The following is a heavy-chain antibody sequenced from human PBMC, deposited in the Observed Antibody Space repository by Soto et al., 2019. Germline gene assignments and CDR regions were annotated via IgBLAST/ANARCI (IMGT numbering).Heavy chain of an antibody. V-gene: IGHV3-7*01. D-gene: IGHD1-7*01. CDR1: GFTFSSYW. CDR2: IKQDGSEK. CDR3: AREEGRGNWNYFSYYYYYYGMDV. Sequence: PGGSLRLSCAASGFTFSSYWMSWVRQAPGKGLEWVANIKQDGSEKYYVDSVKGRFTISRDNAKNSLYLQMNSLRAEDTAVYYCAREEGRGNWNYFSYYYYYYGMDVWGQGTTVTVSS. J-gene: IGHJ6*02.